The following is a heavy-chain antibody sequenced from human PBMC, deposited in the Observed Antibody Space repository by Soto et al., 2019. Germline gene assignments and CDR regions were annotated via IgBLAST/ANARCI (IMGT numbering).Heavy chain of an antibody. V-gene: IGHV4-59*08. CDR2: IYYSGST. CDR1: GGSISSYY. D-gene: IGHD3-9*01. J-gene: IGHJ3*02. CDR3: ASSLGVTYYDILTGYHPDAFDI. Sequence: SETLSLTCTVSGGSISSYYWSWIRQPPGKGLEWIGYIYYSGSTNYNPSLKSRVTISVDTSKNQFSLKLSSVTAADTAVYYCASSLGVTYYDILTGYHPDAFDIWGQGTMVTVSS.